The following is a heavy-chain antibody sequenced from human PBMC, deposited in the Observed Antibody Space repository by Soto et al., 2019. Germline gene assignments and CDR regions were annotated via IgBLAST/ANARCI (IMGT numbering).Heavy chain of an antibody. J-gene: IGHJ3*02. V-gene: IGHV3-33*01. D-gene: IGHD6-13*01. CDR3: ASVKRSIAAAGSSGAFDI. CDR2: IWYAGSNK. Sequence: QVQLVESGGGVVQPGRSLRLSCAASGFTFSSYGTHWVRQAPGKGLEWVAVIWYAGSNKYYADSVKGRFTISRDNSKNTLYLQMNSLRAEDTAVYYCASVKRSIAAAGSSGAFDIWGQGTMVTVSS. CDR1: GFTFSSYG.